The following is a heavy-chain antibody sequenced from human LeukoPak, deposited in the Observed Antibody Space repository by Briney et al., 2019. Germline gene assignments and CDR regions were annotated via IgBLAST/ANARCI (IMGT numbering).Heavy chain of an antibody. D-gene: IGHD3-16*02. V-gene: IGHV4-59*01. CDR2: IYYSGST. Sequence: SETLSLTCTVSGGSISSCYWSWIRQPPGKGLEWIGYIYYSGSTNYNPSLKSRVTISVDTSKNQFSLRLSSVTAADTAVYYCARGYDYVWGSHRALGYWGQGTLVTVSS. J-gene: IGHJ4*02. CDR1: GGSISSCY. CDR3: ARGYDYVWGSHRALGY.